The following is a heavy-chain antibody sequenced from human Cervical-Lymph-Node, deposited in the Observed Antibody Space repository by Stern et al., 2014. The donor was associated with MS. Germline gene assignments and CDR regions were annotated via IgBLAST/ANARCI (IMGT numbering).Heavy chain of an antibody. Sequence: QVQLQESGPGLVKPSQTLSLTCTVSGGSISSGSYYWSWIRQPAGKGLEWIGRIYTSGTTNYNPSLKGRVTISVDTSKNHFSLKLSSVTAADTAVYYCARAWVAAARFDPWGQGTLVTVSS. CDR3: ARAWVAAARFDP. CDR1: GGSISSGSYY. D-gene: IGHD6-13*01. CDR2: IYTSGTT. V-gene: IGHV4-61*02. J-gene: IGHJ5*02.